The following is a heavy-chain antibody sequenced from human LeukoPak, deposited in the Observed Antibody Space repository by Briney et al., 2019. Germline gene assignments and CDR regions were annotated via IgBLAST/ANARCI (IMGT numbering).Heavy chain of an antibody. Sequence: SETLSLTCTVSGASISSYYWSWIRQPPGKGLEWIGYIYTSGSTNYNPSLKSRVTISVDTSKNQFSLKLSSVTPADTAVYYCARYRDGYNVYFDYWGQGTLVTVSS. CDR2: IYTSGST. CDR3: ARYRDGYNVYFDY. V-gene: IGHV4-4*09. CDR1: GASISSYY. J-gene: IGHJ4*02. D-gene: IGHD5-24*01.